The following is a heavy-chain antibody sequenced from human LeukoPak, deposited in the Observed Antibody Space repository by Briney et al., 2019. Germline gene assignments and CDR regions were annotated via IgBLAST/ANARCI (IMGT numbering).Heavy chain of an antibody. J-gene: IGHJ4*02. CDR1: GFSLNTYA. CDR3: ARIGYSSSCNDY. D-gene: IGHD6-13*01. Sequence: GGSLRLSCAASGFSLNTYAMHWVRQAPGKGLEWVANIKQDGSVKYYLDSVKGRFTISRDNAKNSLYLQMSSLRVDDTAVYYCARIGYSSSCNDYWGQGTLVTVSS. V-gene: IGHV3-7*01. CDR2: IKQDGSVK.